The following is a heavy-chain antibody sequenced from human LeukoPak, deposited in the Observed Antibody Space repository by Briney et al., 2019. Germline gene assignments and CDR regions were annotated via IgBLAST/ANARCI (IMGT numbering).Heavy chain of an antibody. J-gene: IGHJ6*02. D-gene: IGHD3-3*01. CDR1: GFTSSSYG. CDR2: IWYDGSNK. Sequence: GGSLRLSCAASGFTSSSYGMHWVRQAPGKGLEWVAVIWYDGSNKYYADSVKGRFTISRDNSKNTLYLQMNSLRAEDTAVYYCARDRTDPPTYYDFWSGYSRRSGMDVWGQGTTVTVSS. CDR3: ARDRTDPPTYYDFWSGYSRRSGMDV. V-gene: IGHV3-33*01.